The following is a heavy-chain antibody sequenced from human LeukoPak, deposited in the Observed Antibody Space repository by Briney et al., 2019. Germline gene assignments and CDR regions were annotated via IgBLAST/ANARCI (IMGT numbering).Heavy chain of an antibody. CDR1: GYTFTSYY. Sequence: ASVKVSCKASGYTFTSYYTHWVRQAPGQGLEWMGIINPSGGSTSYAQKFQGRVTMTRDTSTSTVYMELSSLRSEDTAVYYCARERYYYDSSGYLDYWGQGTLVTVSS. CDR2: INPSGGST. CDR3: ARERYYYDSSGYLDY. V-gene: IGHV1-46*01. J-gene: IGHJ4*02. D-gene: IGHD3-22*01.